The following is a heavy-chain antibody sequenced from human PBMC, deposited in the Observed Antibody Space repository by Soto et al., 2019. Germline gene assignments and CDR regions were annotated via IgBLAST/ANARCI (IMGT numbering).Heavy chain of an antibody. J-gene: IGHJ6*02. Sequence: LRLSCSASGFTFSSYAMSWVRQAPGKGLEWVSAISGSGGSTYYADSVKGRFTISRDNSKNTLYLQMNSLRAEDTAVYYCAKDLGYGDPTYYYYVMDVWGQGTTVTVSS. CDR1: GFTFSSYA. CDR2: ISGSGGST. V-gene: IGHV3-23*01. CDR3: AKDLGYGDPTYYYYVMDV. D-gene: IGHD4-17*01.